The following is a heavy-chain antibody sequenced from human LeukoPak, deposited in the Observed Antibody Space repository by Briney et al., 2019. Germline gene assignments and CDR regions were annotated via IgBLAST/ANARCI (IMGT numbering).Heavy chain of an antibody. CDR2: IIGSGVST. D-gene: IGHD6-19*01. V-gene: IGHV3-23*01. CDR1: GFTFSNYA. J-gene: IGHJ5*02. Sequence: PGGSLRLSCAASGFTFSNYAMNWVRQAPGKGLEFVSAIIGSGVSTDYADSVKGRFTISRDNSNHTLYLQMNRLRAEDTAVYYCAKELYSSGWYNWFDPWGQGTLVTVSS. CDR3: AKELYSSGWYNWFDP.